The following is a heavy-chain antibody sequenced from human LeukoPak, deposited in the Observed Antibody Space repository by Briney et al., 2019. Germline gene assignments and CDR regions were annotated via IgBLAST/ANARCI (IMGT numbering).Heavy chain of an antibody. V-gene: IGHV4-59*08. J-gene: IGHJ4*02. CDR2: IYYSGST. CDR1: GGSISSYY. CDR3: ARHPPTSWHRGVFDY. D-gene: IGHD2-8*02. Sequence: PSETLSLTCTVSGGSISSYYWSWIRQPPGKGLEWIGYIYYSGSTNYNPSLKSRVTISVDTSKNQFSLKLSSVTAADTAVYYCARHPPTSWHRGVFDYWGQGTLVTVSS.